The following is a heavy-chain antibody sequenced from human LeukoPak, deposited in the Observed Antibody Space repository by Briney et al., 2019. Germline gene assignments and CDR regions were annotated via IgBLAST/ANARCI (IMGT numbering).Heavy chain of an antibody. CDR2: IKHDGSET. D-gene: IGHD1-26*01. CDR3: ASHGGELLWPTFDY. CDR1: GFTFSSYS. V-gene: IGHV3-7*01. J-gene: IGHJ4*02. Sequence: GGSLRLSCAASGFTFSSYSMNWVRQAPGKGLEWVANIKHDGSETYYVDSVKGRFTISRDNAKNSLYLQMNSLRAEDTAVYYCASHGGELLWPTFDYWGQGTLVTVSS.